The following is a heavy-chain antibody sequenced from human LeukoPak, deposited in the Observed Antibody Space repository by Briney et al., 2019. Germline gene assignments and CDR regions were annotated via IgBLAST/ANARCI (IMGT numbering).Heavy chain of an antibody. CDR2: ISGSGGST. CDR1: GFTFSSYA. J-gene: IGHJ4*02. D-gene: IGHD4-17*01. V-gene: IGHV3-23*01. Sequence: GSLRLSCAASGFTFSSYAMNWVRQAPGKGLEWVSGISGSGGSTFYADSVKGRFTISRENSKNTLYLQLSSLRAEDTAVYYCATARTLRVTTSFDYWGQGTLVTVSS. CDR3: ATARTLRVTTSFDY.